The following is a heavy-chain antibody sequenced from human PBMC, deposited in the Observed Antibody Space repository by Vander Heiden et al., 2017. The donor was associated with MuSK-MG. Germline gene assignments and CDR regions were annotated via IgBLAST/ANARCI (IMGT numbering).Heavy chain of an antibody. CDR1: GGSFSGYY. J-gene: IGHJ4*02. CDR2: INHSGST. D-gene: IGHD2-2*01. CDR3: ARGRNRIGVVVVPAAPPFDY. Sequence: QVQLQQWGAGLLKPSETLSLTCAVYGGSFSGYYWSWIRQPPGKGLEWIGEINHSGSTNYNPSLKSRVTISVDTSKNQFSLKLSSVTAADTAVYYCARGRNRIGVVVVPAAPPFDYWGQGTLVTVSS. V-gene: IGHV4-34*01.